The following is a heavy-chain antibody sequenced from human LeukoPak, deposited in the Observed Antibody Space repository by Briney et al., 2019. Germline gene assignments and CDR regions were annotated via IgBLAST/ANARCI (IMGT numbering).Heavy chain of an antibody. CDR2: INPNNGGT. CDR1: GYTFTGYY. V-gene: IGHV1-2*02. J-gene: IGHJ4*02. Sequence: ASVKVSCKVSGYTFTGYYMHWVRQAPGQGLEWMGWINPNNGGTNYAQKFQGRATMTRDTSISTAYMDLSRLTSDDTAVYYCARKISYTVGATDFDYWGQGTLVTVSS. CDR3: ARKISYTVGATDFDY. D-gene: IGHD1-26*01.